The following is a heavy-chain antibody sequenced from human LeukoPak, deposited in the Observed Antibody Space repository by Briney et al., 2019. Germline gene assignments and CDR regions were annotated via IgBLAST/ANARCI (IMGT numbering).Heavy chain of an antibody. Sequence: GGSPRLSCVASGFTFSSYAMSWVRQAPGKGLGWVAAITNTGGTTYYADSMKGRFTISRDNSKNTLYLQMNSLTAEDTAVYYCAKQGIAAAATSIDYWGQGTLVTVSS. J-gene: IGHJ4*02. CDR3: AKQGIAAAATSIDY. CDR1: GFTFSSYA. D-gene: IGHD6-13*01. V-gene: IGHV3-23*01. CDR2: ITNTGGTT.